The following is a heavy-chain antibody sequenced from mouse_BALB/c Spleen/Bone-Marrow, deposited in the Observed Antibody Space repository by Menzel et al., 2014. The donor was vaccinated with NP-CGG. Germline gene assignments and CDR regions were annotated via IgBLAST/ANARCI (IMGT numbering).Heavy chain of an antibody. CDR2: IDPANGNT. J-gene: IGHJ1*01. CDR1: GFNIKDTY. CDR3: SSYRYAWFFDV. D-gene: IGHD2-14*01. Sequence: VQLQQSGAELVKPGALVKLSCTASGFNIKDTYMHWAKQRPEQGMEWIGRIDPANGNTKYDLKLQGKATIIGDTSANTACLQLSSLTSEVTAVYYCSSYRYAWFFDVWGAGTTGSVSS. V-gene: IGHV14-3*02.